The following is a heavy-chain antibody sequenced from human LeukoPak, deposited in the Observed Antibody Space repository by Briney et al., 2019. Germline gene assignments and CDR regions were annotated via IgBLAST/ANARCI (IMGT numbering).Heavy chain of an antibody. Sequence: SETLSLTCTVSGGSISSYYWSWIRQPPGKGLEWIGHIYYSGSTNYNPSLKSRVTISVDTSKNQFSLKLSSVTAADTAVYYCARDSGRDGYNPLYYYYGMDVWGQGTTVTVSS. D-gene: IGHD5-24*01. CDR2: IYYSGST. CDR1: GGSISSYY. CDR3: ARDSGRDGYNPLYYYYGMDV. J-gene: IGHJ6*02. V-gene: IGHV4-59*01.